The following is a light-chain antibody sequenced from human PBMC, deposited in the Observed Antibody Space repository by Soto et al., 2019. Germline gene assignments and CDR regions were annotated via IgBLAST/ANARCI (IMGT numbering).Light chain of an antibody. V-gene: IGKV1-9*01. CDR2: AAS. Sequence: DIKLTQSPSFLSASVGDRVTITCRASQGISSYLAWYQQKPGKAPKLLIYAASTLQSGVPSRFSGSGSGADFTLTISCLQSEDFATYYCQQYYSYPALTFGGGTKVDIK. J-gene: IGKJ4*01. CDR1: QGISSY. CDR3: QQYYSYPALT.